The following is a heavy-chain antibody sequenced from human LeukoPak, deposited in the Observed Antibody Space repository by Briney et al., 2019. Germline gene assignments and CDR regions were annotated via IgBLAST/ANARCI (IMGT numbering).Heavy chain of an antibody. CDR3: AKGRGLTSRWLLYFDY. V-gene: IGHV3-23*01. J-gene: IGHJ4*02. D-gene: IGHD2-21*02. Sequence: GGSLRLSCAASGFSFSSYWITWVRQAPGKGLEWVSAIIGSGGSTYYADSVKGRFTISRDNSKNTLYLQMNSLRAEDTAVYYCAKGRGLTSRWLLYFDYWGQGTLVTVSS. CDR2: IIGSGGST. CDR1: GFSFSSYW.